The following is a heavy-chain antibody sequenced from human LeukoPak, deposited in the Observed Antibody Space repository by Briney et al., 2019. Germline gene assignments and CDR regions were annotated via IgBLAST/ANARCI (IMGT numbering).Heavy chain of an antibody. CDR3: AKVEEYCSSTSCHDY. CDR1: GFTFSSYG. D-gene: IGHD2-2*01. Sequence: GGSLRLSCAASGFTFSSYGMHWVRQAPGKGLEWVAFIRYDGSNKYYADSVKGRFTISRDHSKNTLYLQMNSLRAEDTAVNYCAKVEEYCSSTSCHDYWGQGTLVTVSS. CDR2: IRYDGSNK. V-gene: IGHV3-30*02. J-gene: IGHJ4*02.